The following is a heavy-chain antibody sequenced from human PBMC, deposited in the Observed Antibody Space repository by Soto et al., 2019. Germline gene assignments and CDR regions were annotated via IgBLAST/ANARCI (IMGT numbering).Heavy chain of an antibody. CDR1: GFTFSSYS. V-gene: IGHV3-48*02. J-gene: IGHJ5*02. CDR3: AGGYCSGGSCTEAHIWFDP. D-gene: IGHD2-15*01. Sequence: EVQLVESGGGLVQPGGSLRLSCAASGFTFSSYSMNWVRQAPGKGLEWVSYISSSSSTIYYADSVKGRFTISRDNAKNXLXXQMTRLRDEDTAVYYCAGGYCSGGSCTEAHIWFDPWGQGTLVTVSS. CDR2: ISSSSSTI.